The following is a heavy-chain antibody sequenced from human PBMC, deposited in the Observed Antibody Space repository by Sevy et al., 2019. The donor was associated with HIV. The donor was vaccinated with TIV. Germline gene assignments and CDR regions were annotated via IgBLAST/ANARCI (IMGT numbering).Heavy chain of an antibody. J-gene: IGHJ4*02. CDR3: ARHRRTGVTIGGSFDY. D-gene: IGHD3-16*01. CDR1: GGSISSSSYY. CDR2: IYYSGST. V-gene: IGHV4-39*01. Sequence: SETLSLTCTVSGGSISSSSYYWGWIRQPPGKGLEWIGSIYYSGSTYYNPSLKSRVNISVDTSKNKFSLKLSSVTAADTAVYYCARHRRTGVTIGGSFDYWGQGTLVTVSS.